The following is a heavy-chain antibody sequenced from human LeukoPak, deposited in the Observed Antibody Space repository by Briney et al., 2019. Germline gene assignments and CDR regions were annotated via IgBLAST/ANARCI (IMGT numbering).Heavy chain of an antibody. V-gene: IGHV1-69*13. CDR2: VIPIFGTA. CDR1: GGTFSSYA. D-gene: IGHD3-3*01. J-gene: IGHJ4*02. Sequence: SVKVSCKASGGTFSSYAISWVRQAPGQGLEWMGGVIPIFGTANYAQKFQGRVTITADESTSTAYMELSSLRSEDTAVYYCARGDFWSGYQRQSPLNYWGQGTLVTVSS. CDR3: ARGDFWSGYQRQSPLNY.